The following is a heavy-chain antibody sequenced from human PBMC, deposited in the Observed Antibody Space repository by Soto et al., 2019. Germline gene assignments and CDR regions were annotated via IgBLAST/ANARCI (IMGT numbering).Heavy chain of an antibody. CDR1: GGTFSSYA. CDR2: IIPIFGTA. V-gene: IGHV1-69*05. Sequence: SVKVSCKASGGTFSSYAISWVRQAPGQGLEWMGGIIPIFGTANYAQKLQGRVTITTDKSTSTAYMELRSLRSDDTAVYYCARDLLLFVELLSYATYGMDVWGQGTTVTVSS. CDR3: ARDLLLFVELLSYATYGMDV. J-gene: IGHJ6*02. D-gene: IGHD3-10*01.